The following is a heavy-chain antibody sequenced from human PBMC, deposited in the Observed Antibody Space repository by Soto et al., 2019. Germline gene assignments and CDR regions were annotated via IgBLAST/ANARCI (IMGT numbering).Heavy chain of an antibody. V-gene: IGHV4-59*01. CDR2: ISYSGST. Sequence: PSETLSLTCTVSGGSISSYYWNWIRQPPGKGLEWIGFISYSGSTNYNPSLKTRVTISLDTSKNQFSLKLSSVTAADSAMYYCARRLYFDTWFDPWGQGTLVTVSS. CDR1: GGSISSYY. J-gene: IGHJ5*02. CDR3: ARRLYFDTWFDP. D-gene: IGHD3-9*01.